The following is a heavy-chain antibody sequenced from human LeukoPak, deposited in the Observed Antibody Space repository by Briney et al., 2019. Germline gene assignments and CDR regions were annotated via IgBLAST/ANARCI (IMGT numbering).Heavy chain of an antibody. CDR2: INYSGRT. Sequence: SETLSLTCAVYGGSFSDYFWGWIRQPPGKGLEGIGEINYSGRTYYNPSLKSRVTISVDTSKNQFSLNLSSVTAADTAVYYCARDVVVVPAAIHYGMDVWGQGTTVTVSS. V-gene: IGHV4-34*01. D-gene: IGHD2-2*01. J-gene: IGHJ6*02. CDR1: GGSFSDYF. CDR3: ARDVVVVPAAIHYGMDV.